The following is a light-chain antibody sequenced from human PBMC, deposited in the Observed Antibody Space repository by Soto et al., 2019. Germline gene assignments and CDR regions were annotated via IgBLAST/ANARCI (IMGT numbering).Light chain of an antibody. V-gene: IGLV2-14*03. CDR2: DVS. CDR1: SSDVGGYNY. Sequence: QSALTQPASVSGSPGQSITISCTGTSSDVGGYNYVSWYQQHPGKAPKLLIYDVSYRPSGISDRFSGSKSGNTASLTISGLQPDDEADYYCSSYGASSTRFGGGTQLTVL. CDR3: SSYGASSTR. J-gene: IGLJ2*01.